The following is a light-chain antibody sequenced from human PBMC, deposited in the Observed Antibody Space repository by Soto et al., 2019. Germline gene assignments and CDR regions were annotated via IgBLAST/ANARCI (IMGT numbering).Light chain of an antibody. CDR1: SSDVGGYNY. CDR2: EVG. V-gene: IGLV2-14*01. J-gene: IGLJ1*01. Sequence: QSALAQPASVSGSPGQSITISCTGTSSDVGGYNYVSWYQQHPGKAPKLMIYEVGNRPSGVSNRFSGSKSGNTASLTISGLQAEDEAEYYCSSYTNINTRACVFGTGTKVTVL. CDR3: SSYTNINTRACV.